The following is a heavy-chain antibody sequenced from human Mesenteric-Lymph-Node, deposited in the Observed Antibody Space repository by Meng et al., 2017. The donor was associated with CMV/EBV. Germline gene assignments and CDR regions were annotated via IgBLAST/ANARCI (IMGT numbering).Heavy chain of an antibody. CDR2: IYSGGST. CDR1: GYTFSSYW. Sequence: GESLKISCKGSGYTFSSYWIGWVRQMPGKGLEWVSVIYSGGSTYYADAVKGRFTISRDNSKNTLYLQMNSLRAEDTAVYYCARARSRSGARYYFDYWGQGTLVTVSS. V-gene: IGHV3-53*01. D-gene: IGHD3-3*01. J-gene: IGHJ4*02. CDR3: ARARSRSGARYYFDY.